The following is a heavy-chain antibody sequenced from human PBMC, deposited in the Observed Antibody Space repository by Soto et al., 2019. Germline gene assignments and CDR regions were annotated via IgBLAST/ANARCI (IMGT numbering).Heavy chain of an antibody. D-gene: IGHD4-17*01. V-gene: IGHV1-69*01. Sequence: QVQLVQSGAEVQKPGSSVKVSCKASGDTFSRYAISWVRQAPGQGLEWMGGIIPTFGTPNYAQKFQGRVTIIADESTSTVYMEVRSLTSEDTAMYYCARVAYGDYGVDVWGQGTTVTVSS. J-gene: IGHJ6*02. CDR1: GDTFSRYA. CDR3: ARVAYGDYGVDV. CDR2: IIPTFGTP.